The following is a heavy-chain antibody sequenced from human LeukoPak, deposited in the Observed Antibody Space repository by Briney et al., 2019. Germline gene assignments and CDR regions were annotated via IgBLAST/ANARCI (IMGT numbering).Heavy chain of an antibody. D-gene: IGHD1-26*01. Sequence: ASVKVSCKASGYTSTGYYMHWVRQAPGQGLEWMGWINPNSGGTNYAQKFQGRVTMTRDTSIGTAYMELSRLRSDDTAVYYCASAYSGSTNFDYRGQGTLVTVSS. J-gene: IGHJ4*02. CDR1: GYTSTGYY. CDR3: ASAYSGSTNFDY. V-gene: IGHV1-2*02. CDR2: INPNSGGT.